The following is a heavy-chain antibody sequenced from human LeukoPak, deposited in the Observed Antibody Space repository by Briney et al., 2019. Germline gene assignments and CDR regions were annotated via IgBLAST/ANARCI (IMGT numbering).Heavy chain of an antibody. CDR1: GGSFSGYY. D-gene: IGHD3-3*01. V-gene: IGHV4-34*01. CDR3: ARGRRVGNYDFWSGYRTLPYFDY. J-gene: IGHJ4*02. Sequence: SETLSLTCAVYGGSFSGYYWSWIRQPPGKGLEWIGEINHSGSTNYNPSLKSRVTISVDTSKNQFSLKLSSVTAADTAVYYCARGRRVGNYDFWSGYRTLPYFDYWGQGTLVTVSS. CDR2: INHSGST.